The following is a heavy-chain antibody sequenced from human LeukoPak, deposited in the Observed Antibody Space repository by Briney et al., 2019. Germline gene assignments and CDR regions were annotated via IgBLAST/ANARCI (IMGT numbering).Heavy chain of an antibody. CDR3: ARIPWYSSSWYFFDN. Sequence: SETLSLTCAVYGGSFSGYYWSWIRQPPGKGLEWIGEINHSGSTNYNPSLKSRVTISVDTSKNQFSLKLSSVTAADTAVYYCARIPWYSSSWYFFDNWGQGTLVTVSS. D-gene: IGHD6-13*01. J-gene: IGHJ4*02. V-gene: IGHV4-34*01. CDR1: GGSFSGYY. CDR2: INHSGST.